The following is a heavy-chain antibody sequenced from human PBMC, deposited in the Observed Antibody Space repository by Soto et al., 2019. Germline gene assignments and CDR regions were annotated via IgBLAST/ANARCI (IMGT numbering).Heavy chain of an antibody. J-gene: IGHJ5*02. CDR3: ARDPGSTGYDFWSGYHNWFDP. CDR2: ISSSSGYI. D-gene: IGHD3-3*01. V-gene: IGHV3-21*01. CDR1: GFTFSSYS. Sequence: GGSLRLSCAASGFTFSSYSMNWVRQAPGKGLEWVSSISSSSGYIYYADSVKGRFTISRDNAKNSLYLQMNSLRAEDTAVYYCARDPGSTGYDFWSGYHNWFDPWGQGTLVTVSS.